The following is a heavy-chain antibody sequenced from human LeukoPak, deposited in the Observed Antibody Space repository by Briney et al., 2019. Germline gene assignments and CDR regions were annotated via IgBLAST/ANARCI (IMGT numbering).Heavy chain of an antibody. D-gene: IGHD3-22*01. CDR3: AKPEYDSSGYYGQ. V-gene: IGHV1-69*13. Sequence: ASVEVSCKASGGTFSSYAISWVRQAPGQGLEWMGGIIPIFGTANYAQKFQGRVTITADESTSTAYMELSSLRSEDTAVYYCAKPEYDSSGYYGQWGQGTLVTVSS. J-gene: IGHJ4*02. CDR2: IIPIFGTA. CDR1: GGTFSSYA.